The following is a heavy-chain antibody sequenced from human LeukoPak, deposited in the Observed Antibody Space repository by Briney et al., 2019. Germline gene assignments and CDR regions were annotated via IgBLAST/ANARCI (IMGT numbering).Heavy chain of an antibody. CDR3: ARGLGTGLQYYFDY. CDR2: MNPNSGNT. CDR1: GYTFTSYD. V-gene: IGHV1-8*01. D-gene: IGHD2-8*02. J-gene: IGHJ4*02. Sequence: ASVKVSCKASGYTFTSYDINWVRQATGQGLEWMGWMNPNSGNTGYAQKFQGRVTMTRNTSISTAYMELSSLRSEDTAVHYCARGLGTGLQYYFDYWGQGTLVTVSS.